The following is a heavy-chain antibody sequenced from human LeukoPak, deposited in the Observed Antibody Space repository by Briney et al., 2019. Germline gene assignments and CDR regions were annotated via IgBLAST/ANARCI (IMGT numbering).Heavy chain of an antibody. CDR2: IYYGENT. J-gene: IGHJ4*02. CDR1: GGSISSYY. V-gene: IGHV4-59*12. D-gene: IGHD3-16*01. Sequence: SETLSLTCTVSGGSISSYYWSWIRQPPGKGLEWIGYIYYGENTNYNPSLKSRVTISVDKSKNQFSLKLSSVTAADTAVYYCARVGGGATDYWGQGTLVTVSS. CDR3: ARVGGGATDY.